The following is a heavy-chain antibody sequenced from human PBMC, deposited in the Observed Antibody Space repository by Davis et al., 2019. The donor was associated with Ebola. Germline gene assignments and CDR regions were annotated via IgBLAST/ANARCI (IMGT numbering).Heavy chain of an antibody. Sequence: MPSETLSLTCTVSGATISAGDYSFNWLRQSPGRGLEWLGYIYYTGATSYNPSLGSRISFSLDMSKNQFSLTLTSLTAADTAVYYCAGAVTPTPVYRSWDQGTQVTVSS. D-gene: IGHD2-15*01. V-gene: IGHV4-30-4*01. CDR3: AGAVTPTPVYRS. J-gene: IGHJ1*01. CDR2: IYYTGAT. CDR1: GATISAGDYS.